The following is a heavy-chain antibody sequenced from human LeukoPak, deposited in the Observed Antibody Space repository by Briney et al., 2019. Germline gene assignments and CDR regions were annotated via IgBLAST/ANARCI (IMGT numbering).Heavy chain of an antibody. CDR2: IYHRGTN. V-gene: IGHV4-59*02. D-gene: IGHD6-13*01. CDR1: GGSVTNYF. J-gene: IGHJ4*02. CDR3: ARLSRGAAAGFDY. Sequence: PSETLSLTCSVSGGSVTNYFLSWIRQSPGKRLEWIGYIYHRGTNSYHPSFESRVTISVDTSRNQVSLRLTSVTAADTAVYYCARLSRGAAAGFDYWGQGTLVTVSS.